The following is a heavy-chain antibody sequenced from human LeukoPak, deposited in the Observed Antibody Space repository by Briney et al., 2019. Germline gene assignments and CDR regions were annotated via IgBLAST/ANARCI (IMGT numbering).Heavy chain of an antibody. CDR1: GGSISSYY. CDR2: IYYSGST. D-gene: IGHD3-10*01. CDR3: ARDLNYYGSGRDYYGMDV. J-gene: IGHJ6*02. V-gene: IGHV4-59*12. Sequence: SETLSLTCTVSGGSISSYYWSWIRQPPGKGLEWIGYIYYSGSTNYNPSLKSRVTISVDTSKNQFSLKLSSVTAADTAVYYCARDLNYYGSGRDYYGMDVWGQGTTVTVSS.